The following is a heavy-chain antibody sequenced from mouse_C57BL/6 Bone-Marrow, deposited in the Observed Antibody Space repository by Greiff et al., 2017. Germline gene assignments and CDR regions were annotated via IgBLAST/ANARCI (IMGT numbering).Heavy chain of an antibody. V-gene: IGHV1-5*01. CDR1: GYTFTSYW. Sequence: VQLQQSGTVLARPGASVKMSCKTSGYTFTSYWMHWVKQRPGQGLEWIGAIYPGNSDTSYNQKFKGKAKLTAVTSASTAYMELSSLTNEDSAVYYCTRSELRWLLRGDAMDYWGQGTSVTVSS. D-gene: IGHD2-3*01. J-gene: IGHJ4*01. CDR2: IYPGNSDT. CDR3: TRSELRWLLRGDAMDY.